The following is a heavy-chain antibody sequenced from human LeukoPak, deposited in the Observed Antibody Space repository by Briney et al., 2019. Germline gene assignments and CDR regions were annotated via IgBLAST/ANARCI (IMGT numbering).Heavy chain of an antibody. CDR1: GGSISSYY. Sequence: ASETLSLTCTVSGGSISSYYWSWIRQPAVKVLEWIGRIYTSGSTNYNPSLKSRVTMSVDTSKNQFSLKLSSVTAADTAVYYCARDYYDSSGYFYLDSFDIWGQGTMVTVSS. J-gene: IGHJ3*02. CDR2: IYTSGST. CDR3: ARDYYDSSGYFYLDSFDI. D-gene: IGHD3-22*01. V-gene: IGHV4-4*07.